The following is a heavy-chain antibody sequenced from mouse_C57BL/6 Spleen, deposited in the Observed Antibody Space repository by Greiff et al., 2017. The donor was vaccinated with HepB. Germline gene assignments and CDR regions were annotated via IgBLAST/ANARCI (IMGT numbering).Heavy chain of an antibody. J-gene: IGHJ3*01. D-gene: IGHD3-2*02. V-gene: IGHV1-54*01. Sequence: VKLMESGAELVRPGTSVKVSCKASGYAFTNYLIEWVKQRPGQGLEWIGVINPGSGGTNYNEKFKGKATLTADKASSTAYMQLSSLTSEDSAVYFCARKEGGSSSGYIAYWGQVTLVTVSA. CDR2: INPGSGGT. CDR3: ARKEGGSSSGYIAY. CDR1: GYAFTNYL.